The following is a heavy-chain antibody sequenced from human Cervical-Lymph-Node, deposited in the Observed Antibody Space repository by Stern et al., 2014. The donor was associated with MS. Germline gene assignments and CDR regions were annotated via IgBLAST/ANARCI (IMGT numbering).Heavy chain of an antibody. CDR3: ARLTASLFRFPPDYLDY. Sequence: VQLVESGAEVKKPGASVKVSCKTSGYTFTSNHLNWIRQATGQGLEWMGWMNPNTGKSGYAQKFQGRITMTRDTSKTTAYMELSGLRSEDTAVYYCARLTASLFRFPPDYLDYWGQGTLVTVSS. CDR1: GYTFTSNH. J-gene: IGHJ4*02. V-gene: IGHV1-8*01. D-gene: IGHD3-3*01. CDR2: MNPNTGKS.